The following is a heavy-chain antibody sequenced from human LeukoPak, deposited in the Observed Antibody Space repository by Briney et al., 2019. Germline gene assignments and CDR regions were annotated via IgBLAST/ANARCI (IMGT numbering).Heavy chain of an antibody. CDR1: GGSISSYY. CDR3: ARGLVRENFDY. CDR2: IYYSGST. Sequence: SETLSLTCTVSGGSISSYYWSWIRQPPGKGLERIGYIYYSGSTNYNPSLKSRVTISVDTSKNQFSLKLSSVTAADTAVYYCARGLVRENFDYWGQGTLVTVSS. J-gene: IGHJ4*02. V-gene: IGHV4-59*01. D-gene: IGHD5-12*01.